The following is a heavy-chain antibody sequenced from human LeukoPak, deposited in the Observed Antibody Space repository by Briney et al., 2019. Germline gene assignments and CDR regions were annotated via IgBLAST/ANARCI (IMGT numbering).Heavy chain of an antibody. Sequence: SETLSLTCAVYGGPFSGYYWSWIRQPPGKGLEWIGEINQSGSTNYNPSLKSRVTISVDTSKKQFSLKLSSVTAADTAVYYCARGVIAVAGTQNDAFDIWGQGTMVTVSS. D-gene: IGHD6-19*01. CDR3: ARGVIAVAGTQNDAFDI. CDR2: INQSGST. CDR1: GGPFSGYY. J-gene: IGHJ3*02. V-gene: IGHV4-34*01.